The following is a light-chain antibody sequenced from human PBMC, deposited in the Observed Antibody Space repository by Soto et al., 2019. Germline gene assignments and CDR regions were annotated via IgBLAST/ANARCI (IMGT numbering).Light chain of an antibody. Sequence: QSALTQPASVSGSPGQSITISCTGTSSDVGGYNYVSWYQQHPGKAPKLMIYEVSNRPSGVSNRFSDSKSGNTASLTISGLQAEDEADYYCSSYTSSSFLFGTGTKVTVL. CDR1: SSDVGGYNY. CDR3: SSYTSSSFL. CDR2: EVS. J-gene: IGLJ1*01. V-gene: IGLV2-14*01.